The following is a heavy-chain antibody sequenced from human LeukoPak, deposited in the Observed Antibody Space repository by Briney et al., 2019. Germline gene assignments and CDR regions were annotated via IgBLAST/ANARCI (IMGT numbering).Heavy chain of an antibody. CDR1: GYTFTRYY. Sequence: ASVKVSCKASGYTFTRYYMHWGRQAPGQGLEWMGIINPSGGSTSYAQKFQGRVTVTCDTSTNTVYMELSSLRSEDTAVYYCAREEEGGTFDYWGQGTLVTVSS. CDR3: AREEEGGTFDY. CDR2: INPSGGST. J-gene: IGHJ4*02. V-gene: IGHV1-46*01. D-gene: IGHD3-16*01.